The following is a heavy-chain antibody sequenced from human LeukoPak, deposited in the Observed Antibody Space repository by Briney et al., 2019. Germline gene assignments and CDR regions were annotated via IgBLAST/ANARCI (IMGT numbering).Heavy chain of an antibody. CDR1: GFTFSSYE. Sequence: GGSLRLSCAASGFTFSSYEMNWVRQAPGKGLEWVSYISSSGSTIYYADSVKGRFTISRDNAKNSLYLQMNSLRAEDTAVYYCARDPVGAPQYYFDYWGQGTLVTVSS. CDR3: ARDPVGAPQYYFDY. CDR2: ISSSGSTI. V-gene: IGHV3-48*03. D-gene: IGHD1-26*01. J-gene: IGHJ4*02.